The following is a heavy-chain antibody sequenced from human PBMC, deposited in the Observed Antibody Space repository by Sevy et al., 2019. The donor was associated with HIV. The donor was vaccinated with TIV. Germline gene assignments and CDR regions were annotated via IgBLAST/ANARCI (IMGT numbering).Heavy chain of an antibody. CDR3: ARGPYYDFWYFDL. CDR2: ISTASSYI. J-gene: IGHJ2*01. Sequence: GGSLTLSCAASGFTFSYYSMNWVRHAPGKGLEWVSSISTASSYIYYADSLKGRVTISRDNAKNSLYLQMNSLRAEDTAVYYCARGPYYDFWYFDLWGRGTLVTVSS. CDR1: GFTFSYYS. D-gene: IGHD3-3*01. V-gene: IGHV3-21*01.